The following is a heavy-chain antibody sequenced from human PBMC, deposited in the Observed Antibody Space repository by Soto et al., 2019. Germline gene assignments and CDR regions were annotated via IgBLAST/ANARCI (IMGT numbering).Heavy chain of an antibody. CDR2: INPSGGST. Sequence: ASVNVSCTASGYTFTSYYMHWVRQAPGQGLEWMGIINPSGGSTSYAQKFQGRVTMTRDTSTSTVYMELSSLRSEDTAVYYCARAWNLMYDYWGQGTLVTVSS. V-gene: IGHV1-46*01. J-gene: IGHJ4*02. CDR3: ARAWNLMYDY. CDR1: GYTFTSYY. D-gene: IGHD1-1*01.